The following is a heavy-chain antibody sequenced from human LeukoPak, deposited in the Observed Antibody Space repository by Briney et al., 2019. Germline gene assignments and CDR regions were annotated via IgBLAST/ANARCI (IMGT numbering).Heavy chain of an antibody. V-gene: IGHV4-4*07. CDR3: ALVVPAAGGWFDP. CDR1: VGSISSYY. J-gene: IGHJ5*02. D-gene: IGHD2-2*01. Sequence: SETLSLTCTVSVGSISSYYWSWMRPPAGKGLEWIGRIYTSGSTNYNRSLKSRVTISVDKSKNQFSLKLSSVPAADTAVYYCALVVPAAGGWFDPWGQGTLVTVSS. CDR2: IYTSGST.